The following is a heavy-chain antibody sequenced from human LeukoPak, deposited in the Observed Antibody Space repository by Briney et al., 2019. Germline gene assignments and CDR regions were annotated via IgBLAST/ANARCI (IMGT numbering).Heavy chain of an antibody. V-gene: IGHV3-74*01. Sequence: PGGSLRLSCAASGFTFSSYWMHWVRQAPGKGLVWVSRINSDGSSTSYADSVKGRFTISRDNAKNTLYLQMNSLRAEDTAVYYCARAGTGYYDFWSGYYTSVNFDYWGQGTLVTVSS. CDR3: ARAGTGYYDFWSGYYTSVNFDY. D-gene: IGHD3-3*01. J-gene: IGHJ4*02. CDR1: GFTFSSYW. CDR2: INSDGSST.